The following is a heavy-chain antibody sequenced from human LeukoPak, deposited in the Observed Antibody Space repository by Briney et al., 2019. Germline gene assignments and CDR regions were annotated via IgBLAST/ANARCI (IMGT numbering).Heavy chain of an antibody. Sequence: PGGTLRLSCAASGFTFSNHGMNWVRQAPGKGLEWVSGISPSGDITYYADSVKGRFTISRDNSKNSLYLQMNSLRAEDTAVYYCARDVFGTTGTTFDYWGQGTLVTVSS. D-gene: IGHD1-1*01. J-gene: IGHJ4*02. CDR2: ISPSGDIT. V-gene: IGHV3-23*01. CDR1: GFTFSNHG. CDR3: ARDVFGTTGTTFDY.